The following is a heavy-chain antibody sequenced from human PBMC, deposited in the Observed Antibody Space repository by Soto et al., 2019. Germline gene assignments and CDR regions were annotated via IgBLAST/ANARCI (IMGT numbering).Heavy chain of an antibody. D-gene: IGHD6-19*01. Sequence: EVQLVESGGGLVQPGGSLRLSCTASGFTFSGFWMHWVRQAPGKGRVWVSRINGDGSVTNYADSVKGRFTISRDKAQNTLDMQMNSLRVEVTAGYYCVKVKETSGWGVCDYWGQGTLVSVSS. J-gene: IGHJ4*02. CDR1: GFTFSGFW. CDR2: INGDGSVT. V-gene: IGHV3-74*01. CDR3: VKVKETSGWGVCDY.